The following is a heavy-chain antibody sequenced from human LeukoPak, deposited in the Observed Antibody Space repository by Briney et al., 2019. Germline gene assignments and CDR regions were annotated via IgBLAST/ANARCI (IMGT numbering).Heavy chain of an antibody. CDR3: AKDRTYYYDSSGYSLGHY. J-gene: IGHJ4*02. V-gene: IGHV3-23*01. CDR1: GFTFSSYG. Sequence: GGSLRLSCAASGFTFSSYGMHWVRQAPGKGLEWVSAISGSGGSTYYADSVKGRFTISRDNSKNTLYLQMNSLRAEDTAVYYCAKDRTYYYDSSGYSLGHYWGQGTLVTVSS. D-gene: IGHD3-22*01. CDR2: ISGSGGST.